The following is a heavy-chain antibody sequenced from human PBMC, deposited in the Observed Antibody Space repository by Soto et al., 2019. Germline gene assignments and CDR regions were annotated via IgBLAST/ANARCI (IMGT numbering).Heavy chain of an antibody. CDR3: ARDASITPRPLDY. J-gene: IGHJ4*02. CDR2: ISSTGSYT. V-gene: IGHV3-11*06. D-gene: IGHD6-6*01. CDR1: GFTFRGYY. Sequence: GGSLRLSCAASGFTFRGYYMSWIRQAPGKGLEWVSYISSTGSYTKYADSVKGRFTISRDNAKHSLCLQMNRLRAEDTAVYYCARDASITPRPLDYWGQGTPVTVSS.